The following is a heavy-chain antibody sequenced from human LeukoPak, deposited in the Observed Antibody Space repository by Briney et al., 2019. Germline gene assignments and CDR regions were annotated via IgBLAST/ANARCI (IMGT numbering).Heavy chain of an antibody. J-gene: IGHJ4*02. CDR3: AKDRGY. CDR2: IKEDGSEE. CDR1: GFTFSSYW. Sequence: GGSLRLSCAASGFTFSSYWVTWVRQAPGKGLECVANIKEDGSEEYYVDSVKGRFSISRDNAKNSLHLQMNSLRAEDTAVYYCAKDRGYWGQGTLVAVSS. V-gene: IGHV3-7*03.